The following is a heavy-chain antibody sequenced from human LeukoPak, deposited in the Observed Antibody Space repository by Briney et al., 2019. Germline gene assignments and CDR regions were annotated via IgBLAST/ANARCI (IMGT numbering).Heavy chain of an antibody. D-gene: IGHD4-17*01. J-gene: IGHJ4*02. CDR1: GFTFSSYS. Sequence: PGGSLRLSCAASGFTFSSYSMNWVRQAPGKGLEWVSSISSSSSYINYADSVKGRFTISRDNAKNSLYLQMNSLRAEDTAVYYCARATDGDYVPYWGQGTLVTVTS. V-gene: IGHV3-21*01. CDR3: ARATDGDYVPY. CDR2: ISSSSSYI.